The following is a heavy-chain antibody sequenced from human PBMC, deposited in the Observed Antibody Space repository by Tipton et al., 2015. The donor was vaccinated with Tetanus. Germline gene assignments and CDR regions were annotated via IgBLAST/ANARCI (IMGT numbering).Heavy chain of an antibody. CDR1: GHNSRSYW. D-gene: IGHD3-10*01. V-gene: IGHV5-51*01. Sequence: QSGAEVKKPGKSLKISCKVSGHNSRSYWVSWVRQMPGKGLEWMSIIYPGDSDATYNPSFQGQVTISADKSISTAYLQRTSLKPSDTAIYFCARLPKHYSASGSTWGQGTLVTVSS. J-gene: IGHJ5*02. CDR3: ARLPKHYSASGST. CDR2: IYPGDSDA.